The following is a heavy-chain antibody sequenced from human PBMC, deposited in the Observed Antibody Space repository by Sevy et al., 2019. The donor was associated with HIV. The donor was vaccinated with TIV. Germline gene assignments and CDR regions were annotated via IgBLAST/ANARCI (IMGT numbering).Heavy chain of an antibody. CDR2: IYPGDSDT. CDR3: ARRSTGIVGTHFDY. CDR1: GYSFTSYW. J-gene: IGHJ4*02. V-gene: IGHV5-51*01. Sequence: GESLKISCKGSGYSFTSYWIGWVRQMPGKGLEWMGVIYPGDSDTRYTPSFQGQVTISADKSFSTAYLQWSSLKATDTAMYYCARRSTGIVGTHFDYWGQGTLVTVSS. D-gene: IGHD1-26*01.